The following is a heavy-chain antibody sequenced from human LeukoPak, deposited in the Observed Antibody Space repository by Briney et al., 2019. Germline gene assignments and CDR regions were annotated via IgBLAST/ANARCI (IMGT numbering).Heavy chain of an antibody. CDR3: ANRPDYDFWSGV. CDR1: GFTFSNYA. D-gene: IGHD3-3*01. Sequence: GGSLKLSCAASGFTFSNYAMSWVRQAPGRVLGWVSAISGSGATTYYADSVKGRFTISRDNFRNTLYLQMSSLRAEDTALYYCANRPDYDFWSGVWGQGTLVTVSS. J-gene: IGHJ4*02. V-gene: IGHV3-23*01. CDR2: ISGSGATT.